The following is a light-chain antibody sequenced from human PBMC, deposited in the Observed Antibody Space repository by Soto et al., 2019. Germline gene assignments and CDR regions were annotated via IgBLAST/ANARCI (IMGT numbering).Light chain of an antibody. V-gene: IGKV1-9*01. J-gene: IGKJ2*01. CDR3: QHLNTYPRT. Sequence: DIQLTQSPSFLSASVGDRVTITCRASQDISSYLAWYKQPPGKAPKLLIYGASTLQRGVSSRFSGSGSGTEFTLTISGLQPEYFATYYCQHLNTYPRTFGQGTKLEVK. CDR1: QDISSY. CDR2: GAS.